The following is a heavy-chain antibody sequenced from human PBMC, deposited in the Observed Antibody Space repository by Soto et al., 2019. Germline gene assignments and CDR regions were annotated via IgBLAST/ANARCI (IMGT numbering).Heavy chain of an antibody. D-gene: IGHD3-16*01. Sequence: SETLSLTCTVSGGSISSYYWSWIRQPPGKGLEWIGYIYYSGSTNYNPSLKSRVTISVDTSKNQFSLKLSSVTAADTAVYYCARERHHSMITFGGVDFDIWGQGTMVTVSS. CDR2: IYYSGST. V-gene: IGHV4-59*01. J-gene: IGHJ3*02. CDR1: GGSISSYY. CDR3: ARERHHSMITFGGVDFDI.